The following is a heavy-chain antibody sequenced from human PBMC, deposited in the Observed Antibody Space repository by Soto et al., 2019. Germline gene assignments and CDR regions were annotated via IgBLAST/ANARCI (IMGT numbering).Heavy chain of an antibody. CDR2: IKQDGTEK. CDR3: TTSPHRDSDRVFV. CDR1: GFTFSTYW. J-gene: IGHJ6*02. Sequence: VQLVESGGGLVQPGGSLTLSCAASGFTFSTYWMSWVRRTPGKGLERVANIKQDGTEKYYVDSVRGRLTVSRDNAKSALDLQMNSLRVEDKAVYYCTTSPHRDSDRVFVWGQGTTVTVSS. V-gene: IGHV3-7*01. D-gene: IGHD3-16*02.